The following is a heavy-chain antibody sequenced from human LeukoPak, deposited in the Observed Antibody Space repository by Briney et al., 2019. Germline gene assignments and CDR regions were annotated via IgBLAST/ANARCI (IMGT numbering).Heavy chain of an antibody. Sequence: GGSLRLSCAASGFTFRSYAIHWVRQAPGKGLEWVAFISYDGNIKYYADSVKGRFSISRDNSKNTLSLQMNSLRGEDTAVYYCARDSSSWNNWFDPWGQGTLVTVSS. CDR1: GFTFRSYA. CDR2: ISYDGNIK. J-gene: IGHJ5*02. V-gene: IGHV3-30-3*01. CDR3: ARDSSSWNNWFDP. D-gene: IGHD6-13*01.